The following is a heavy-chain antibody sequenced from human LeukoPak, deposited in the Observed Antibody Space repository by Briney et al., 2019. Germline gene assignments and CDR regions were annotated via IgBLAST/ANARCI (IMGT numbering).Heavy chain of an antibody. CDR2: IIPIFGTA. CDR1: GGTFISYA. V-gene: IGHV1-69*13. CDR3: AVRRPAYYYYGMDA. J-gene: IGHJ6*02. Sequence: GASVKVSCKASGGTFISYAISWVRQAPGQGLEWMGGIIPIFGTANYAQKFQGRVTITADESTSTAYMELSSLRSEDTAVYYCAVRRPAYYYYGMDAWGQGTTVTVSS.